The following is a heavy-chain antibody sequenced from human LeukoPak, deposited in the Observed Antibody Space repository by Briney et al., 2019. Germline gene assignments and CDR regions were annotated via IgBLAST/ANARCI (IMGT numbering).Heavy chain of an antibody. Sequence: GESLRLSCAASGFSFGSYWMGWVRQAPGKGLEWVANINQDGSTKYYLGSVKGRFAISRDNPKNSVYLQMDSLKVEDTAVYHCARDSAGALDYWGQGTLVTVSS. CDR3: ARDSAGALDY. CDR2: INQDGSTK. D-gene: IGHD6-19*01. J-gene: IGHJ4*02. CDR1: GFSFGSYW. V-gene: IGHV3-7*01.